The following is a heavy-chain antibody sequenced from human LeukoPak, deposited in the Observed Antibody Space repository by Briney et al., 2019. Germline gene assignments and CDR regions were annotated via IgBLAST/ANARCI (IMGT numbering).Heavy chain of an antibody. V-gene: IGHV1-8*01. D-gene: IGHD3-10*01. CDR3: ARGRRGSRGFDY. CDR2: MNPNSGNT. J-gene: IGHJ4*02. Sequence: ASEKVSCKASGYTFTSYDINWVRQATGQGLEWMGWMNPNSGNTGYAQKFQGRVTMTRNTSISTAYMELSSLRSEDTAVYYCARGRRGSRGFDYWGQGTLVTVSS. CDR1: GYTFTSYD.